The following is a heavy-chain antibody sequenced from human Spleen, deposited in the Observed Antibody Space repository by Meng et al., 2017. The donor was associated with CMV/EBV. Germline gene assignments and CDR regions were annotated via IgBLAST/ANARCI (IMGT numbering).Heavy chain of an antibody. V-gene: IGHV1-2*02. J-gene: IGHJ4*02. CDR2: INPNNGAT. Sequence: ASVKVSCKASGYRFSAYYIHWVRQAPGQGLEWMGWINPNNGATKFARDFQGRVTMTRDAPVTTAFLEISRLTFDDTAVYYCARDLFHLVEEWGQGTRVTVSS. D-gene: IGHD6-6*01. CDR1: GYRFSAYY. CDR3: ARDLFHLVEE.